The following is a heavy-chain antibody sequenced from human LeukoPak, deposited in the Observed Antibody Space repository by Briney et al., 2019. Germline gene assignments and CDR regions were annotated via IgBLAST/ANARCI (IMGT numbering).Heavy chain of an antibody. CDR2: IRYDGSHK. J-gene: IGHJ4*02. CDR1: GFTFSSYG. V-gene: IGHV3-30*02. CDR3: AKDPRQWLAQSYIDY. Sequence: PGGSLRLSCTTSGFTFSSYGMHWVRQAPGKGLEWVSFIRYDGSHKYYADSVKGRFTISRDNSKNTLYLQVNTLRAEDTAVYYCAKDPRQWLAQSYIDYWGQGTLVTVSS. D-gene: IGHD6-19*01.